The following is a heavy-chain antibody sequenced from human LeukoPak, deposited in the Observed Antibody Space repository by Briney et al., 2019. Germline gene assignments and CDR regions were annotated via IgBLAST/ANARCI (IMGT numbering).Heavy chain of an antibody. J-gene: IGHJ4*02. D-gene: IGHD4-23*01. CDR3: ARARRGYGGNYFDY. V-gene: IGHV4-4*02. CDR1: GGSISRTNW. Sequence: SETLSLTCAVSGGSISRTNWWSWVRQPPGKGLEWIGEIYHSGNTNYNPSLKSRVTISVDKSKNQFSLKLSSVTAADTAVYYCARARRGYGGNYFDYWGQGTLVTVSS. CDR2: IYHSGNT.